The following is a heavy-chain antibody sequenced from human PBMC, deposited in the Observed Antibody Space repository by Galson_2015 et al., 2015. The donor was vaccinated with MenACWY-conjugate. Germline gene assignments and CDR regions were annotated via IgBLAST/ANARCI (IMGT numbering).Heavy chain of an antibody. V-gene: IGHV3-64D*06. D-gene: IGHD3-10*01. CDR3: VKVQKGSGSYFVFDY. CDR1: GFTFSSYA. Sequence: SLRLSCAASGFTFSSYAMHWVRQAPGKGLEYVSAISSNGGSTYYADSVKGRFTISRDNSKNTLYLQMSSLRAEDTAVYYCVKVQKGSGSYFVFDYWGQATLVTVSS. CDR2: ISSNGGST. J-gene: IGHJ4*02.